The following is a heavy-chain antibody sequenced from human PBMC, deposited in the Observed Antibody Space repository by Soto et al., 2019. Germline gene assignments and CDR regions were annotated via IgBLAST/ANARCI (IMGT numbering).Heavy chain of an antibody. V-gene: IGHV3-33*01. CDR1: GFTFSSYG. CDR2: IWYDGSNK. D-gene: IGHD1-1*01. CDR3: ARVPRQKGGAFDI. J-gene: IGHJ3*02. Sequence: GGSLRLSCAASGFTFSSYGMHWIRQAPGKGLEWVAVIWYDGSNKYYADSVKGRFTISRDNSKNTLYLQMNSLRAEDTAVYYCARVPRQKGGAFDIWGQGTIVTVSS.